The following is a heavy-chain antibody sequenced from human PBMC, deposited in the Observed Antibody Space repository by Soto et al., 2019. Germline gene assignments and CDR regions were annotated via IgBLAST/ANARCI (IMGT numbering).Heavy chain of an antibody. J-gene: IGHJ4*02. CDR3: ARGGYSGSGCLDS. Sequence: QVQLQESGPRLVKPSETLTLTCTVSGGSVSSASYYWSWIRQPPGKGLEWIGNVFHSGRTDYNPSLKSRLPSSLDRXKLHLSLNLNSVTAADAAVYYCARGGYSGSGCLDSWGQGTLVTVSS. CDR2: VFHSGRT. CDR1: GGSVSSASYY. V-gene: IGHV4-61*03. D-gene: IGHD1-26*01.